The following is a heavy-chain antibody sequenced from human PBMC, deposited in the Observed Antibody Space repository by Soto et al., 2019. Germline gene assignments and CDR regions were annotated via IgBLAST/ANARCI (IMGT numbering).Heavy chain of an antibody. D-gene: IGHD2-21*01. CDR2: ISYDGSNK. J-gene: IGHJ4*02. V-gene: IGHV3-30-3*01. CDR1: GFTFSSYA. Sequence: QVQLVESGGDVVQPGRSLRLSCAASGFTFSSYAMHWVRQAPGKGLEWVAVISYDGSNKYYADSLKGRFTISKDNSKNTLYLQMNSLRAEDTAVYYCARGGKLFSFDYWGQGTLVTVSS. CDR3: ARGGKLFSFDY.